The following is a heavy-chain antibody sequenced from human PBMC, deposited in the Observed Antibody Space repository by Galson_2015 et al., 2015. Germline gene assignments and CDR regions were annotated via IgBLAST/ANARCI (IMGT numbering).Heavy chain of an antibody. D-gene: IGHD3-16*01. Sequence: SLRLSCAASGFTFSSYWMSWVRQAPGKGLEWVANIKQDGSEKYYVDSVKGRFTISRDNAKNSLYLQMNSLRAEDTAVYYCARYVRGWDYYYGMDVWGQGTTVTVSS. J-gene: IGHJ6*02. CDR3: ARYVRGWDYYYGMDV. V-gene: IGHV3-7*05. CDR1: GFTFSSYW. CDR2: IKQDGSEK.